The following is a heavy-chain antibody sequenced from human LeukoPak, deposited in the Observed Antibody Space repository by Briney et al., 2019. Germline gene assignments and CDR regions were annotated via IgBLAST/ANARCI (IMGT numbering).Heavy chain of an antibody. CDR3: AKSLCLARIVGATYEFDY. D-gene: IGHD1-26*01. Sequence: GGSLRLSCAASGFTFSSCVMNWVRQAPGKGLEWVSGISGSGGSTYYADSVKGRFTISRDNSKNTLYLQMNSLRAEDTAVYYCAKSLCLARIVGATYEFDYWGQGTLVTASS. CDR1: GFTFSSCV. CDR2: ISGSGGST. V-gene: IGHV3-23*01. J-gene: IGHJ4*02.